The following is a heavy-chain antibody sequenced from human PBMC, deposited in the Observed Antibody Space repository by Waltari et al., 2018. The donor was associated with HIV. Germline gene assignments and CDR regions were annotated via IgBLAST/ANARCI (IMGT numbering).Heavy chain of an antibody. CDR1: GGSFSGYY. CDR3: AREAGYNSGWYGGYYFDF. J-gene: IGHJ4*02. D-gene: IGHD6-19*01. CDR2: TNHKVTT. Sequence: QVQLQQWGARQLKASDTLSLTCAVYGGSFSGYYWPWIRQSPGKGLEWFGETNHKVTTNNSPSLKSRVTISRDTSKNQFALKLTSVTAADTAVYYCAREAGYNSGWYGGYYFDFWGQGALVTVSS. V-gene: IGHV4-34*02.